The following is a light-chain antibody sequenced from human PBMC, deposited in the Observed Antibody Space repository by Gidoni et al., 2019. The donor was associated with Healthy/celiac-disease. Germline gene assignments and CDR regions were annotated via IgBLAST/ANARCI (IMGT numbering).Light chain of an antibody. Sequence: EIVITQSPATLSVSPGERASLSCRASQCVRSNLAWYQQQPGQAPRLLIYGASTRATGIPARFSGSGSGTEFTLTISSLQSEDFAVYYCQQYNNWPPWTFGQGTKVEIK. J-gene: IGKJ1*01. CDR2: GAS. V-gene: IGKV3-15*01. CDR3: QQYNNWPPWT. CDR1: QCVRSN.